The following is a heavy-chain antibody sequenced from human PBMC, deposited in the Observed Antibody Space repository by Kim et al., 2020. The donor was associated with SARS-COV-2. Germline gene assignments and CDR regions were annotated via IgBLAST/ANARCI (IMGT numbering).Heavy chain of an antibody. Sequence: GESLKISCKGSGYSFTSYWIGWVRQMPGKGLEWMGIIYPGDSDTRYSPSFQGQVTISADKSISTAYLQWSSLKASDTAMYYCARKRGGSSSLPRPAGWFDPWGQGTLVTVSS. CDR1: GYSFTSYW. D-gene: IGHD6-6*01. J-gene: IGHJ5*02. CDR2: IYPGDSDT. CDR3: ARKRGGSSSLPRPAGWFDP. V-gene: IGHV5-51*01.